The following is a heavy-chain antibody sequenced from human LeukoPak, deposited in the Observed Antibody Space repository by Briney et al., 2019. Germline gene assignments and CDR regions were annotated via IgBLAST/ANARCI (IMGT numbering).Heavy chain of an antibody. CDR3: ARVLNAGGSGSWESYYYYYYMDV. J-gene: IGHJ6*03. V-gene: IGHV4-39*07. CDR1: GGSISNSNYY. D-gene: IGHD3-10*01. CDR2: IYYSGST. Sequence: PSETLSLTCTVSGGSISNSNYYWGWIRQPPGKGLEWIGNIYYSGSTDYNPSLRSRVTISVDTSKNQFSLKLSSVTAADTAVYYCARVLNAGGSGSWESYYYYYYMDVWGKGTTVTISS.